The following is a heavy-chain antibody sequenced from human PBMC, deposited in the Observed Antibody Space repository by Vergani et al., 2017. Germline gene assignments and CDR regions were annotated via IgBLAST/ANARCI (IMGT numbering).Heavy chain of an antibody. CDR2: IQFDGSNQ. D-gene: IGHD3-16*01. Sequence: QVQLVESGGGVVQRGGSLRLSCATSGSTLINYDMQWIRQGPGKGLEFVAVIQFDGSNQYYADSVKGRFTLSRDFSKNTLYLQMNSLRTDDTATYYCAKHFRGWGIDYWGQGTQVIVSS. V-gene: IGHV3-30*02. J-gene: IGHJ4*02. CDR3: AKHFRGWGIDY. CDR1: GSTLINYD.